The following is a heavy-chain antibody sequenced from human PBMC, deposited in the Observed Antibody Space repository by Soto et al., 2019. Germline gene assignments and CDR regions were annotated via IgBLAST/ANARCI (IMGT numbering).Heavy chain of an antibody. V-gene: IGHV3-23*01. Sequence: EVQLLEAGGGLVQPGGSLRLSCAASGFTFSSYAMSWVRQAPGKGLEWVSAISGSGGSTYYADSVKGRFTISRDNSKNTLKLQMNSLRAEDTALYYCAKVEVSDASWFDPWGQGTLVTVSS. CDR2: ISGSGGST. D-gene: IGHD1-20*01. CDR3: AKVEVSDASWFDP. J-gene: IGHJ5*02. CDR1: GFTFSSYA.